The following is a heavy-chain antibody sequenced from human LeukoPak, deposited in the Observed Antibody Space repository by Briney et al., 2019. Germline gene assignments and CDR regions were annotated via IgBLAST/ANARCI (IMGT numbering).Heavy chain of an antibody. CDR2: ISSSSSYI. CDR3: ARDVWDIVVVPAAHYYYYGMDV. J-gene: IGHJ6*02. Sequence: GGSLRLSCAASGFILSSYSMKWVREARGGGVEGVSSISSSSSYIYYADSVKGRFTISRDNAKNSLYLQMNSLRAEDTAVYYCARDVWDIVVVPAAHYYYYGMDVWGQGTTVTVS. CDR1: GFILSSYS. D-gene: IGHD2-2*01. V-gene: IGHV3-21*01.